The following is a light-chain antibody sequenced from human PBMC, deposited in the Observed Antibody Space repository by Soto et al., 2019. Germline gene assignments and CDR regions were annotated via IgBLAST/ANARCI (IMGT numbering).Light chain of an antibody. Sequence: DIQMTQSTSTLAASVGDTVTMTCRSSSKWLAWYQKKPGKAPKLLIYDVSNLERGVPPRFSGSTSGAESTLTITGLQPDDLGTYYCQHTTDFTFGQVTKVDIK. CDR2: DVS. J-gene: IGKJ2*01. CDR1: SSSKW. V-gene: IGKV1-5*01. CDR3: QHTTDFT.